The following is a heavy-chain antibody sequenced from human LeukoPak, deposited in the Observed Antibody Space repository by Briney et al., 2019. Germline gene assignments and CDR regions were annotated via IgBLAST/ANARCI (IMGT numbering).Heavy chain of an antibody. J-gene: IGHJ4*02. CDR1: GGTFSSYA. CDR2: IIPILGIA. D-gene: IGHD3-22*01. V-gene: IGHV1-69*04. Sequence: ASVKVSCKASGGTFSSYAISWVRQAPGQGLEWTGRIIPILGIANYAQKFQGRVTITADKSTTPAYMELSSLRSEATAVYYCARTIDYYYDRSGYYYGWDDYWGQGTLVT. CDR3: ARTIDYYYDRSGYYYGWDDY.